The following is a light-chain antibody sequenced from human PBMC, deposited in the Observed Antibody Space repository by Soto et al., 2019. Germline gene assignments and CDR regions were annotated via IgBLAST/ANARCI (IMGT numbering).Light chain of an antibody. J-gene: IGKJ2*01. V-gene: IGKV1-39*01. CDR3: QQTFSPPHT. CDR2: ATS. CDR1: QTISFY. Sequence: IQITQSPSSLSASVGDTVTITCRASQTISFYLNWHQQKPGRTPNLLIYATSSLQSGVPSRFAGSGSGTEFTLSISSLQPDDFATYYCQQTFSPPHTFGRGTKLELK.